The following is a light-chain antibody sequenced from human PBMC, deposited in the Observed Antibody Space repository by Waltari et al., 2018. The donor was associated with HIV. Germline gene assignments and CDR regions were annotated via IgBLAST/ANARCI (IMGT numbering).Light chain of an antibody. V-gene: IGKV1-39*01. CDR3: QQSYSSLST. Sequence: DIQITQSTSSLSASLGDRVTITCRASQSIDTYLNWYQQRPGEAPKLLIYAASNLQSGVPSRFSGRGSVTDFTLTISSLQPEDFATYFCQQSYSSLSTFGQGTKL. CDR2: AAS. J-gene: IGKJ2*01. CDR1: QSIDTY.